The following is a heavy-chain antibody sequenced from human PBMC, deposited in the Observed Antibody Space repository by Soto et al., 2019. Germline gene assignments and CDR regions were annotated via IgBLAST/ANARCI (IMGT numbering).Heavy chain of an antibody. CDR2: IRQDGGEK. Sequence: EVQLVESGGGLVQPGGSLRLSCAASGFTFSSNWMTWVRQAPGKGLEWVANIRQDGGEKYYVDSVKGRFTISRDNAKNSLYLEMNSLRAEDTAVYYCARITIFLPLGGEKHYGMDVWGQGTTVTVSS. CDR3: ARITIFLPLGGEKHYGMDV. V-gene: IGHV3-7*03. J-gene: IGHJ6*02. D-gene: IGHD3-3*01. CDR1: GFTFSSNW.